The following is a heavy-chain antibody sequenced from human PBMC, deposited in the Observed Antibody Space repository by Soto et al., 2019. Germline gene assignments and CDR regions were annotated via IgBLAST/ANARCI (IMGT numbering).Heavy chain of an antibody. CDR2: VNEDGTEK. J-gene: IGHJ4*02. V-gene: IGHV3-7*03. D-gene: IGHD3-16*02. CDR1: GFTLNSNW. Sequence: GGSLRLSCAASGFTLNSNWMSWVRQAPGKGLEWVAHVNEDGTEKYYVGSVVGRFSISRDNAKNSLYPQMNSLRAEDTAVYYWAREKVAAVTVFDYWGQGTLVTVSS. CDR3: AREKVAAVTVFDY.